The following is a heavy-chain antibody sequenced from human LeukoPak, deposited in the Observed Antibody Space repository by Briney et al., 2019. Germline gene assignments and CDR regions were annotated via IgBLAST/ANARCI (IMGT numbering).Heavy chain of an antibody. CDR1: GCTHSSYG. Sequence: TGGSLRLSCAASGCTHSSYGMSGVRQAPGKGLEWVANINQDGSENYYVDSVKGRFTISRDNAKNSLYLQMNSLRAEDTAVYYCTKGRSNHYWGQGTLVTVST. V-gene: IGHV3-7*01. D-gene: IGHD3-10*01. CDR3: TKGRSNHY. J-gene: IGHJ4*02. CDR2: INQDGSEN.